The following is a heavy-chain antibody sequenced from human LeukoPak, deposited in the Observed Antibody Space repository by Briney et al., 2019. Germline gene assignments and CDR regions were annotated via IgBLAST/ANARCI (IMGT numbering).Heavy chain of an antibody. CDR3: ARAKRNGFDI. Sequence: GGSLRLSCSASGFTFSIYWMQWVRQAPGGGLVWVSRINGDGRTATYADSVKGRITISRDNAKNTLSLQMNSLRAEDTAVYYCARAKRNGFDIWGQGTTVTVSS. J-gene: IGHJ3*02. CDR2: INGDGRTA. V-gene: IGHV3-74*01. CDR1: GFTFSIYW.